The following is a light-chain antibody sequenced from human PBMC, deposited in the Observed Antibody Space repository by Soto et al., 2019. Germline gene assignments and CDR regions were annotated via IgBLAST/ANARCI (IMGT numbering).Light chain of an antibody. V-gene: IGKV3-15*01. CDR2: GAS. CDR1: QSVSSN. J-gene: IGKJ1*01. CDR3: QQYRT. Sequence: EIVLTQSPVTLSVSPGERATLSCRASQSVSSNLAWYQQKPGQAPRLLIYGASTRANGVPARFSGGGSGTEFTLTISSLQSEDXXLYYCQQYRTFGQGTKVEIK.